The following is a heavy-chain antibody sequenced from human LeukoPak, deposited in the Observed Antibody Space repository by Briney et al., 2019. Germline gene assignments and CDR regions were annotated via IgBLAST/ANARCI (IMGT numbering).Heavy chain of an antibody. V-gene: IGHV3-23*01. J-gene: IGHJ4*02. CDR2: ITNSGGST. CDR3: AKDLRESSGWQGNFDY. D-gene: IGHD6-19*01. CDR1: GLTFSSHA. Sequence: GGSLRLSCAASGLTFSSHAMTWVRQAPGKGLEWVSGITNSGGSTYYADSVKGRFTISRDNSKITLYLQMNSLRAEDTAVYYCAKDLRESSGWQGNFDYWGQGALVTVSS.